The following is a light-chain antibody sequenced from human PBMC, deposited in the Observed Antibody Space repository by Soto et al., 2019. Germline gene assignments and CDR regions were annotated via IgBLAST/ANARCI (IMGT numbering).Light chain of an antibody. CDR2: GPS. CDR3: QQRSNWPSIT. V-gene: IGKV3-11*01. J-gene: IGKJ5*01. CDR1: QSISSDY. Sequence: EIVLTQSPGTLSLSPGERATLSCRASQSISSDYLAWYQHKPGQAPRLLIFGPSNRATGIPARFSGSGSGTDFTLTINSLEPEDLAVYYCQQRSNWPSITVGQGTRLEIK.